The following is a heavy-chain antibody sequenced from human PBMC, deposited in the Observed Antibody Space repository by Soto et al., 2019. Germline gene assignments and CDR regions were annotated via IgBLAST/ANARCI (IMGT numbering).Heavy chain of an antibody. J-gene: IGHJ3*02. D-gene: IGHD6-13*01. CDR3: ASRHTPRAAAGTGGDAFDI. CDR2: IYHSGST. CDR1: GGSISSSNW. Sequence: QVQLQESGPGLVKPSGTLSLTCAVSGGSISSSNWWSWVRQPPGKGLEWIGEIYHSGSTNYNPSRKSRVTISVDKSKNQFSLKLSSVTAADTTVYYCASRHTPRAAAGTGGDAFDIWGQGTMVTVSS. V-gene: IGHV4-4*02.